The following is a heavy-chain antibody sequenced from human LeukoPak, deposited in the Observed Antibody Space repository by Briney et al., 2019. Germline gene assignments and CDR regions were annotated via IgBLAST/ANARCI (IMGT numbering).Heavy chain of an antibody. CDR2: INHSGST. Sequence: SETLSLTCAVYGGSFSGYYWSWIRQPPGKGLEWMGEINHSGSTNYNPSLKSRVTISVDTSKNQFSLKLSSVTAADTAVYYCARHDILTGYYSYWGQGTLVTVSS. CDR3: ARHDILTGYYSY. J-gene: IGHJ4*02. D-gene: IGHD3-9*01. CDR1: GGSFSGYY. V-gene: IGHV4-34*01.